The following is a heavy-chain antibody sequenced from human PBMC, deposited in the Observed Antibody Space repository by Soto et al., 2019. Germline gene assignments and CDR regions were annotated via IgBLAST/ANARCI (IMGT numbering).Heavy chain of an antibody. CDR1: GFTFSSYG. D-gene: IGHD3-3*01. V-gene: IGHV3-30*18. J-gene: IGHJ6*02. CDR3: AKDHSPYYDFWSGYLNYYYYYGMDV. CDR2: ISYDGSNK. Sequence: PVGSLRLSCAASGFTFSSYGMHWVRQAPGKGLEWVAVISYDGSNKYYADSVKGRFTISRDNSKNTLYLQMNSLRAEETAVYYCAKDHSPYYDFWSGYLNYYYYYGMDVWGQGTTVTVSS.